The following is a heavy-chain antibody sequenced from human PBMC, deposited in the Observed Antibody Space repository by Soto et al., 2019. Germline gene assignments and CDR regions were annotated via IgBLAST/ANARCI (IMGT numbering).Heavy chain of an antibody. V-gene: IGHV5-51*01. CDR2: IYPGDSDT. CDR1: GYSFTSYW. J-gene: IGHJ6*02. D-gene: IGHD3-22*01. Sequence: GESLKISCKGSGYSFTSYWIGWVRQMPGKGLEWMGIIYPGDSDTRYSPSFQGQVTISADKSISTAYLQWSSLKASDTAMYYFARGDSSSVYYYGMYVWVQGTTVTVSS. CDR3: ARGDSSSVYYYGMYV.